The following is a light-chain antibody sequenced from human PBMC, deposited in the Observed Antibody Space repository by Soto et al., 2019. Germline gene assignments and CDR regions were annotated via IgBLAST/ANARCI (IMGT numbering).Light chain of an antibody. V-gene: IGKV1-8*01. CDR1: QGISSY. J-gene: IGKJ4*01. CDR2: AAS. Sequence: IQMTQSPSSFSASTGDRVTIACRASQGISSYLAWYQQKPGKAPKLLIYAASTLQSGVPSRFSGSGSGTDFTLTISCLQSEDFATYYCQQYYSYPLTFGGGTKVDI. CDR3: QQYYSYPLT.